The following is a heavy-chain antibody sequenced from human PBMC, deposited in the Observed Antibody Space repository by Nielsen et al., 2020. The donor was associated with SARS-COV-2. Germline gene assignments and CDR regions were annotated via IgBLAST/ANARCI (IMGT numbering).Heavy chain of an antibody. CDR2: MNPNSGNT. J-gene: IGHJ6*02. Sequence: ASVKVSCKASGYTFTSYAMHWVRQAPGQGLEWMGWMNPNSGNTGYAQKFQGRVTMTRNTSISTAYMELSSLRSEDTAVYYCASSVGAYYYYGMDVWGQGTTVTVSS. D-gene: IGHD3-16*01. CDR3: ASSVGAYYYYGMDV. V-gene: IGHV1-8*02. CDR1: GYTFTSYA.